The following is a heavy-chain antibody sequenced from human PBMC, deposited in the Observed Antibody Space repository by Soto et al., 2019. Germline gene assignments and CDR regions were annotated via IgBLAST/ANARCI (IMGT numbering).Heavy chain of an antibody. Sequence: ELSCKASGYALTGDSMRWVQQAPGQGLEWMGISNPSGGSTSYAQKFQGRVTMTRDTSTSTVYMELSSLRSDDTAVYYCARGYSSSSLDYWGQGTLVP. CDR2: SNPSGGST. J-gene: IGHJ4*02. CDR3: ARGYSSSSLDY. D-gene: IGHD6-6*01. CDR1: GYALTGDS. V-gene: IGHV1-46*01.